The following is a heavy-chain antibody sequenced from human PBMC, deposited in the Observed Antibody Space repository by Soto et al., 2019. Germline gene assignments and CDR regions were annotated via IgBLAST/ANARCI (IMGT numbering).Heavy chain of an antibody. J-gene: IGHJ4*02. D-gene: IGHD2-21*02. CDR1: VDSINNRSYY. V-gene: IGHV4-39*01. CDR3: ARQRTSVVTQAYFDS. CDR2: IYYSGST. Sequence: SETLSLTCSVTVDSINNRSYYWGWIRQPPGKGLEWIGSIYYSGSTYNNPSLKSRVSMSVDTSKNQFSLKLRSVTAADTALYYCARQRTSVVTQAYFDSWGQGSLVNVSS.